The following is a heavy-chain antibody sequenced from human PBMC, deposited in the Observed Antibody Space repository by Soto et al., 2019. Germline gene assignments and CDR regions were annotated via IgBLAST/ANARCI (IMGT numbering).Heavy chain of an antibody. Sequence: ASVKVSCKASGYSFTDYHIHWVRQAPGQGLEWLGRINPKSGGTSTAQKFQGWVTMTTDTSISTASMELTRLTSDDTAIYYCARGDSTDCSNGVCSFFYNHDMDVWGQGTTVTSPQ. V-gene: IGHV1-2*04. D-gene: IGHD2-8*01. J-gene: IGHJ6*01. CDR3: ARGDSTDCSNGVCSFFYNHDMDV. CDR1: GYSFTDYH. CDR2: INPKSGGT.